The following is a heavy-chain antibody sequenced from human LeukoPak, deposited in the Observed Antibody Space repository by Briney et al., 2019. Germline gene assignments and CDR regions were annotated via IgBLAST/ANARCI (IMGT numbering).Heavy chain of an antibody. CDR2: ISSSGSTM. Sequence: PGGSLRLSCAASGFTFTAYTINWVRQAPGKGLEWVSYISSSGSTMYYTDSVKGRFTISRDNAKDSLYLQMNSLRAEDTAVYYCARDPGSGYEEHFDYWGQGTLVTVSS. CDR1: GFTFTAYT. J-gene: IGHJ4*02. CDR3: ARDPGSGYEEHFDY. D-gene: IGHD5-12*01. V-gene: IGHV3-48*04.